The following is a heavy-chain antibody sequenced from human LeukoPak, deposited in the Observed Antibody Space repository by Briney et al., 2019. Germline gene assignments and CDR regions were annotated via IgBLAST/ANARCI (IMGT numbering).Heavy chain of an antibody. CDR1: GYTFTGYY. CDR2: INPNSGGT. CDR3: ARDLGGVVVDSVYFDY. Sequence: EASVKVSCKASGYTFTGYYMHWVRQAPGQGLEWMGWINPNSGGTNYAQKFQGRVTMTRDTSISTAYMELSRLRSDDTAVYYCARDLGGVVVDSVYFDYWGQGTLVTVSS. J-gene: IGHJ4*02. V-gene: IGHV1-2*02. D-gene: IGHD3-22*01.